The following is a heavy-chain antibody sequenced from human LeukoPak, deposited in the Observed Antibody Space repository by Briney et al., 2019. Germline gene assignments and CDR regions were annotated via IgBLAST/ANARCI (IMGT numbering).Heavy chain of an antibody. CDR3: AREETTRSQRAFGY. CDR1: NGSISSYF. J-gene: IGHJ4*02. V-gene: IGHV4-4*07. Sequence: SETLSLTCTVSNGSISSYFWSCIRQPAGKGLEWIGRIHTSGTTNYNPSLKSRVTMSVDTSKNQFSLELSSVTAADTAVYYCAREETTRSQRAFGYWGQGTLVTVSS. CDR2: IHTSGTT. D-gene: IGHD2-15*01.